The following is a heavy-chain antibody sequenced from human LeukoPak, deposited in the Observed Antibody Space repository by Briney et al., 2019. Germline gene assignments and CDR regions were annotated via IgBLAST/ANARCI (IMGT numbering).Heavy chain of an antibody. J-gene: IGHJ4*02. Sequence: GGSLRLSCAASGFTFSSYRMNWVRQAPGKGLEWVSYISSSSSTIYYADSVKGPFTLSRDKTKNSLYLQMNSLRAVDTAVYYCARSSRELGGYAPWELMPPFDYWGQRALVAVSS. CDR3: ARSSRELGGYAPWELMPPFDY. V-gene: IGHV3-48*01. D-gene: IGHD1-7*01. CDR1: GFTFSSYR. CDR2: ISSSSSTI.